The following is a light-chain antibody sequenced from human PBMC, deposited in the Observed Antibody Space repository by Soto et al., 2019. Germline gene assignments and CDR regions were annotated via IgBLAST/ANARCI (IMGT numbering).Light chain of an antibody. Sequence: EIVLTQSPGTLSLSPGERATLSCRASQSVSSSSLAWYQQKPGQAPRLLIYATSSRAAGIPDRFSGRGSGTDVTLALSRLEPEDFAAYYCQQDGSSPWTFGQGTKVEIK. CDR2: ATS. CDR3: QQDGSSPWT. CDR1: QSVSSSS. J-gene: IGKJ1*01. V-gene: IGKV3-20*01.